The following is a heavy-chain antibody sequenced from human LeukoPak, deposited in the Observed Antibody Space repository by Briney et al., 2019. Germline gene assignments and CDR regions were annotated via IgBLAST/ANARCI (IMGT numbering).Heavy chain of an antibody. D-gene: IGHD3-22*01. CDR3: ARGPWYDSSGYLDFDY. V-gene: IGHV1-2*06. CDR1: GYTFTGYY. CDR2: INPNSGGT. J-gene: IGHJ4*02. Sequence: ASVKVSCKASGYTFTGYYMHWVRQAPGQGLEWMGRINPNSGGTNYAQKFQGRVTMTRDTSISTAYMELSRLRSDDTAVYYCARGPWYDSSGYLDFDYWGQGTLVTVSS.